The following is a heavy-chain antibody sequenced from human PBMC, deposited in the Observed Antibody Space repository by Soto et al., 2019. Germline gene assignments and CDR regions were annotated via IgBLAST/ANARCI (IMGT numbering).Heavy chain of an antibody. CDR1: GGSISSSSYY. D-gene: IGHD3-9*01. CDR2: IYYSGSN. Sequence: QLQLQESGPGLVKPSETLSLTCTVSGGSISSSSYYWGWIRQPPGKGLEWIGSIYYSGSNYYNPSLKSRVTISVDTSKNQFSLKLSSVTAADTAVYYCAWSGSLRYFDWLGPGGRAFDIWGQGTMVTVSS. CDR3: AWSGSLRYFDWLGPGGRAFDI. J-gene: IGHJ3*02. V-gene: IGHV4-39*01.